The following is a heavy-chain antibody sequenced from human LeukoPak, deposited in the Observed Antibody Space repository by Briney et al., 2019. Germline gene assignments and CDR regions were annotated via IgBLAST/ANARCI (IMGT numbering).Heavy chain of an antibody. D-gene: IGHD5-18*01. CDR3: ARGSRVTDY. CDR2: MNPNSGNT. Sequence: ASVKVSCEASGYTFTGYYMHWVRQAPGQGLEWMGWMNPNSGNTGYAQKFQGRVTITRNTSISTAYMELSSLRSEDTAVYYCARGSRVTDYWGQGTLVTVSS. J-gene: IGHJ4*02. V-gene: IGHV1-8*03. CDR1: GYTFTGYY.